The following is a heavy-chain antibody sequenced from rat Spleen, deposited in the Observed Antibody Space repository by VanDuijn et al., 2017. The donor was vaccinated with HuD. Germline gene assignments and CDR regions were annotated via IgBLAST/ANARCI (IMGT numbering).Heavy chain of an antibody. CDR3: TPLPGLGLMGFAY. D-gene: IGHD1-4*01. CDR2: ITNTGGST. CDR1: GFTFNNYW. V-gene: IGHV5-31*01. Sequence: EVQLVESGGGLVQPGRSLKLSCVASGFTFNNYWMTWIRQAPGKGLEWVASITNTGGSTYYPDSVKGRFTISRDNAQRTLYLQMNSLRSEDTATYYCTPLPGLGLMGFAYWGQGTLVTVSS. J-gene: IGHJ3*01.